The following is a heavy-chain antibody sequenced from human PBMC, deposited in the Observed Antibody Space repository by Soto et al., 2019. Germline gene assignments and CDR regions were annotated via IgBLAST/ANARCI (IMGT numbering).Heavy chain of an antibody. D-gene: IGHD3-16*01. CDR1: GFTFSSYS. Sequence: EVQLVESGGGLVQPGGSLRLSCAASGFTFSSYSMNWVRQAPGKGLEWVSYISSSSSTIYYADSVKGRFTISRDNAKNSLYLQMNSLRAKDTAVYYCARTHYDYVWGSYYFDYWGQGTLVTVSS. J-gene: IGHJ4*02. CDR2: ISSSSSTI. CDR3: ARTHYDYVWGSYYFDY. V-gene: IGHV3-48*01.